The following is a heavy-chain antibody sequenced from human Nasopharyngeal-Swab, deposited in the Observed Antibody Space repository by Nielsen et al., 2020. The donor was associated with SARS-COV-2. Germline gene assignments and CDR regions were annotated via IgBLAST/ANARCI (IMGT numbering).Heavy chain of an antibody. Sequence: GESLKISCAASGFSFSTYWMTWVRQAPGKGLEWVANIKQDGSEKYYVDSVKGRFTVSRDNPKNLLYLQVNSLRAEDTAVYYWARQGVVVPAEFHQYYRDVWGKGTTVTVSS. J-gene: IGHJ6*03. D-gene: IGHD3-16*02. CDR1: GFSFSTYW. CDR3: ARQGVVVPAEFHQYYRDV. CDR2: IKQDGSEK. V-gene: IGHV3-7*03.